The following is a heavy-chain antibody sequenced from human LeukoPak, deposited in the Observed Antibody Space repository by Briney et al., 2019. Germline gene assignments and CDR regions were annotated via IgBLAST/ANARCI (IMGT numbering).Heavy chain of an antibody. CDR2: TYYRSKWYN. V-gene: IGHV6-1*01. Sequence: SQTLSLTCATSGDSVPSNRTAWNWIRQSPSRGLEWPGKTYYRSKWYNDYAVSVKSRITINPDTTKNQFSLQLNSVTPEDTAVYCCARGWALGSWGQGTLVTVSS. CDR3: ARGWALGS. CDR1: GDSVPSNRTA. J-gene: IGHJ5*02. D-gene: IGHD3-3*02.